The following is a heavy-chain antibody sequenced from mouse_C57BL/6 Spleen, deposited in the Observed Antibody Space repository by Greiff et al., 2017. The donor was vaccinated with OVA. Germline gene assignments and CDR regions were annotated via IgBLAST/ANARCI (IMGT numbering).Heavy chain of an antibody. CDR3: ARSHGSSHWYFDV. J-gene: IGHJ1*03. CDR2: IYPGGGYT. CDR1: GYTFTNYW. D-gene: IGHD1-1*01. V-gene: IGHV1-63*01. Sequence: VKLQQSGAELVRPGTSVKMSCKASGYTFTNYWIGWAKQRPGHGLEWIGDIYPGGGYTNYNEKFKGKATLTADKSSSTAYMQFSSLTSEDSAIYYCARSHGSSHWYFDVWGTGTTVTVSS.